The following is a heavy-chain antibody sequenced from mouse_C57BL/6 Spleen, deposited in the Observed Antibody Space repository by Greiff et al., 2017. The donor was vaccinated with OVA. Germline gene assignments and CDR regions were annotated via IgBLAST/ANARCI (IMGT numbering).Heavy chain of an antibody. CDR3: ARSRDYNFWYFDV. J-gene: IGHJ1*03. CDR1: GYTFTSYW. D-gene: IGHD2-4*01. V-gene: IGHV1-64*01. CDR2: IHPNSGST. Sequence: QVQLQQPGAELVKPGASVKLSCKASGYTFTSYWMHWVKQRPGQGLEWIGMIHPNSGSTNYNEKFKSKATLTVDKSSSTAYMQLSSLTSEDSAVYYCARSRDYNFWYFDVWGTGTTVTVSS.